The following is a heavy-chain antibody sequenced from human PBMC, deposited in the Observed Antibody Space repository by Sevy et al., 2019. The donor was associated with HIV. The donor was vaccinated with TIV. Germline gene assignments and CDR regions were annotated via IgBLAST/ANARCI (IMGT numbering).Heavy chain of an antibody. D-gene: IGHD3-10*01. J-gene: IGHJ4*02. V-gene: IGHV3-21*01. CDR2: IRSSSSYI. Sequence: GGSLRLSCAASGFTFSSYSMNWVRQAPGKGLEWVASIRSSSSYIYYADSVKGRFTIHRDNAKNSLYLQMNSLRAEDTAVYYCARDEMLTMVRGKPSGGFDFWGPGTLVTVSS. CDR3: ARDEMLTMVRGKPSGGFDF. CDR1: GFTFSSYS.